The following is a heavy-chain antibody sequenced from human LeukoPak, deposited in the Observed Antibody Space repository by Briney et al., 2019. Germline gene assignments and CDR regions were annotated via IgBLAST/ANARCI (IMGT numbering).Heavy chain of an antibody. Sequence: PGGSLRLSCSASGFSFRSNAMHWVRQAPGKGLEYVSGISSNGGSSNYADSFRGRFTISRDNSKNTLYLQMNSLRAEDTAVYYCARVKGSGCYEVDYWGQGTLVTVSS. D-gene: IGHD6-19*01. CDR2: ISSNGGSS. CDR1: GFSFRSNA. J-gene: IGHJ4*02. V-gene: IGHV3-64*04. CDR3: ARVKGSGCYEVDY.